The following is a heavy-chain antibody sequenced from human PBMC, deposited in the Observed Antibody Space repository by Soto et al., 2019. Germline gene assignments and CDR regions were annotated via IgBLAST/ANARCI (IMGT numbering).Heavy chain of an antibody. J-gene: IGHJ6*02. CDR1: GFTFSDYY. CDR3: ARTYGGYPPLYYGMDV. D-gene: IGHD5-12*01. V-gene: IGHV3-11*01. Sequence: QVHLVESGGDLVKPGASLRLSCAASGFTFSDYYMNWIRQAPGKGLDWVSSISSRDNTIYYADSVQGRFTISRDNAKNSLYLQMNSLRAEDTAVYYCARTYGGYPPLYYGMDVWGQGTTVTVSS. CDR2: ISSRDNTI.